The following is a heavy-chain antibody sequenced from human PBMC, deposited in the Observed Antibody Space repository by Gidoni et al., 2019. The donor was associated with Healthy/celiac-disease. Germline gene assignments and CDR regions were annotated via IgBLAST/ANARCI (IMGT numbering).Heavy chain of an antibody. CDR1: GFAFGSYE. Sequence: EVQLVESGGGLVLPGGSLRLSCAASGFAFGSYELTWVCQAPGKGLEWVSYISSSGSSIYYADSVKGRFTISIDNAKNSLYLQMNSLRAEDTAVYYCARSGYSYGYEWGDYYYGMDVWGQGTTVTVSS. CDR3: ARSGYSYGYEWGDYYYGMDV. V-gene: IGHV3-48*03. CDR2: ISSSGSSI. D-gene: IGHD5-18*01. J-gene: IGHJ6*02.